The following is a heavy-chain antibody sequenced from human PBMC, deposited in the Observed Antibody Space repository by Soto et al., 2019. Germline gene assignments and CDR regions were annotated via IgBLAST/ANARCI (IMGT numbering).Heavy chain of an antibody. J-gene: IGHJ6*02. D-gene: IGHD3-3*01. V-gene: IGHV1-69*01. CDR3: ARAPGLEWLPSPTYYYYGMDV. Sequence: QVQLVQSGAEVKKPGSSVKVSCKASGGTFSSYAISWVRQAPGQGLEWMGGIIPIFGTANYAQKFQGRVTITADESTSTAYMELSSLRSEATAVYYCARAPGLEWLPSPTYYYYGMDVWSQGTTVTASS. CDR2: IIPIFGTA. CDR1: GGTFSSYA.